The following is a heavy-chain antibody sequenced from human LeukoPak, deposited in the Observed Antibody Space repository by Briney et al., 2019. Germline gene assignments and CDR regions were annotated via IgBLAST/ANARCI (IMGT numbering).Heavy chain of an antibody. D-gene: IGHD5-24*01. CDR1: GYSISSGYY. CDR2: IYHSGGT. Sequence: SETLSLTCTVSGYSISSGYYWGWIRQPPGKGLEWIGSIYHSGGTYYNPSLMSRVTISVDASKNQFSLSLSSVTAADTAVYYCARLTSMATTPVEYWGQGTLVTVSS. V-gene: IGHV4-38-2*02. J-gene: IGHJ4*02. CDR3: ARLTSMATTPVEY.